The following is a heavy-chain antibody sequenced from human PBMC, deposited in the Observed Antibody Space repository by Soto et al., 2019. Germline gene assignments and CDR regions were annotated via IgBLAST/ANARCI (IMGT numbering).Heavy chain of an antibody. J-gene: IGHJ6*02. CDR3: ARAGAAPYYYYGMDV. Sequence: QVQLVQSGAEVRKPGASVKVSCKASGYTFSTSGMSWLRQAPGQGLEWMGWISTYNGDTNDAPKFQDRVTMTSDTSTSTVYMGLRSLRSDDTAVYCCARAGAAPYYYYGMDVWGQGNRVTVSS. V-gene: IGHV1-18*01. D-gene: IGHD2-15*01. CDR2: ISTYNGDT. CDR1: GYTFSTSG.